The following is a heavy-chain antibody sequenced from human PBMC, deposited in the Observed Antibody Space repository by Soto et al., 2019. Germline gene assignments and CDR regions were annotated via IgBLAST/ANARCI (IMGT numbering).Heavy chain of an antibody. V-gene: IGHV3-23*01. CDR3: AKDHYDFWSGYSPYFDY. CDR1: GFTFSSYA. D-gene: IGHD3-3*01. CDR2: ISGSGGST. J-gene: IGHJ4*02. Sequence: GGSLRLSCAASGFTFSSYAMSWVRQAPGKGLEWVSAISGSGGSTYYADSVKGRFTISRDNSKNTLYLQMNSLRAEDTAVYYCAKDHYDFWSGYSPYFDYWGQGTLVTVSS.